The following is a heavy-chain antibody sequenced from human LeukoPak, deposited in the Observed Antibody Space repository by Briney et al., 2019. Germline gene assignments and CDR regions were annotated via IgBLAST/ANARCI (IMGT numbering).Heavy chain of an antibody. CDR3: ARGEIGGDWYGG. CDR1: GFTFSTYW. V-gene: IGHV3-7*04. J-gene: IGHJ4*02. Sequence: GGSLRLSCAASGFTFSTYWMSWVRQAPGKGLEWVANIRQDGVEKYYVDSVRGRFTISRDNAKKSLFLQMNSLRVEDTAVYYCARGEIGGDWYGGWGQGTLSPSPQ. D-gene: IGHD2-21*02. CDR2: IRQDGVEK.